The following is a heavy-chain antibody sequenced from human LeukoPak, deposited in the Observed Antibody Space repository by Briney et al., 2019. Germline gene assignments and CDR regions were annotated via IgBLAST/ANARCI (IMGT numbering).Heavy chain of an antibody. J-gene: IGHJ4*02. V-gene: IGHV3-48*03. Sequence: GGSLRLSCAASGFTFSSYEMNWVRRAPGKGLEWVSYISSSGGTIYYADSVKGRFTISRDNAKNLLYLQMNSLRAEDTAVYYCMRDGNVLMRYGDYVPDYWGQGTLVTVSS. CDR1: GFTFSSYE. D-gene: IGHD4-17*01. CDR2: ISSSGGTI. CDR3: MRDGNVLMRYGDYVPDY.